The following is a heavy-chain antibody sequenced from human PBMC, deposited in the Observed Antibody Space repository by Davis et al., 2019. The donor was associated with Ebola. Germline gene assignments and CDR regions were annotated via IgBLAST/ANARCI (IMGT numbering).Heavy chain of an antibody. D-gene: IGHD5-18*01. CDR3: TRPGDTSMDFWFDP. CDR1: GFTFSDST. Sequence: GGSLRLSCAASGFTFSDSTIHWVRQASGKGLEWVGRLRNKANNYATAYAASVKGRFTISRDDSKNTAYLQMNSLKTEDTAVYYCTRPGDTSMDFWFDPWGQGTLVTVSS. CDR2: LRNKANNYAT. V-gene: IGHV3-73*01. J-gene: IGHJ5*02.